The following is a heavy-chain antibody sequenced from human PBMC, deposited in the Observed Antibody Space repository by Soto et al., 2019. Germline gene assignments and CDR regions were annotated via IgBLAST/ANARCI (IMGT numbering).Heavy chain of an antibody. D-gene: IGHD2-2*01. CDR1: GFTFSSYG. Sequence: QVQLVESGGGVVQPGRSLRLSCAASGFTFSSYGMHWVRQAPGKGLEWVAVISYDGSNKYYADSVKGRFTISRDNSKNTLYLQMTSLRAEDPAVYYCAKDHRRCSGTSCYRATNYYYYGMGVRGQGTTFPGSS. CDR3: AKDHRRCSGTSCYRATNYYYYGMGV. J-gene: IGHJ6*02. CDR2: ISYDGSNK. V-gene: IGHV3-30*18.